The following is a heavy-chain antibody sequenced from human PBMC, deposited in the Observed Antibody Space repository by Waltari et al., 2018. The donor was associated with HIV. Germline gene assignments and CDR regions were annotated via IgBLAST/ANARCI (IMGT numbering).Heavy chain of an antibody. J-gene: IGHJ1*01. CDR3: TRGHYSV. Sequence: SGLTISVYGVDWVRQATGKGLEWLANIKGDGSVRNYVGSVAGRFSIFRDTATRSVYPEMHGLTVEDTATYYCTRGHYSVRGRGTLVTVSS. V-gene: IGHV3-7*01. CDR1: GLTISVYG. CDR2: IKGDGSVR. D-gene: IGHD4-4*01.